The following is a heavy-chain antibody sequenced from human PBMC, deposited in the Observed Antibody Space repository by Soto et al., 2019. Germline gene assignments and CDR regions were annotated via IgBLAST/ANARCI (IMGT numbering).Heavy chain of an antibody. J-gene: IGHJ5*02. CDR2: VYHTGDT. D-gene: IGHD5-12*01. Sequence: TLSLTCGVPGGTVASSHWWSWVRQSPSRGLEWIGNVYHTGDTNFNPSLQSRVTFSVDKSNNQFSLRLTSLTAADTAVYFCAREIVAAGGNNYFDPWGPGTLVTVSS. CDR3: AREIVAAGGNNYFDP. V-gene: IGHV4-4*01. CDR1: GGTVASSHW.